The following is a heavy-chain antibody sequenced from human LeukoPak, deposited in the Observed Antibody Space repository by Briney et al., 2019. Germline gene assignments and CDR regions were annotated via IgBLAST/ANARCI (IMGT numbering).Heavy chain of an antibody. Sequence: GGSLRLSCAASGFTFSNAWMSWGRQAPGKGLEWVGRIKSKTDGGTTDYAAPVKGRFTISRDDSKNTLYLQMNSLKTEDTAVYYCTTGVVMSYFDYWGQGTLVTVSS. CDR3: TTGVVMSYFDY. V-gene: IGHV3-15*01. CDR2: IKSKTDGGTT. CDR1: GFTFSNAW. J-gene: IGHJ4*02. D-gene: IGHD3-3*01.